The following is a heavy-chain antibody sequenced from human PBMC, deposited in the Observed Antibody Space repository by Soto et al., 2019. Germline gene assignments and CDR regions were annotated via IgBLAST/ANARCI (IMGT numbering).Heavy chain of an antibody. V-gene: IGHV1-8*01. Sequence: QVQLVQSGAEVKKPGASVKVSCKASGYTFTSYDINWVRQATGHGLEWMGWMNPNSGNTGYAEKFQGRVTLTRNTAISTAYMELSSLRSEDTAVYYCARGCGGDCYGHSWFDPWGQGTLVTVSS. CDR3: ARGCGGDCYGHSWFDP. CDR1: GYTFTSYD. CDR2: MNPNSGNT. J-gene: IGHJ5*02. D-gene: IGHD2-21*02.